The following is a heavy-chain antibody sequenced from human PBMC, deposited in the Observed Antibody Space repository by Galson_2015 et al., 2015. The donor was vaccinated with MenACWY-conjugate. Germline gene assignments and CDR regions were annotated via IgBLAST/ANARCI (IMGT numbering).Heavy chain of an antibody. Sequence: SLRLSCAASGFTFSSYGMHWVRQAPGKGLEWVAVIRYDGSNKYYADSVKGRFTISRDNSKNTLYLQMNSLRAEDTAVYYCARAVGYCTNGVCQEPDYFDYWGQGTLVTVSS. V-gene: IGHV3-33*01. D-gene: IGHD2-8*01. CDR2: IRYDGSNK. CDR3: ARAVGYCTNGVCQEPDYFDY. CDR1: GFTFSSYG. J-gene: IGHJ4*02.